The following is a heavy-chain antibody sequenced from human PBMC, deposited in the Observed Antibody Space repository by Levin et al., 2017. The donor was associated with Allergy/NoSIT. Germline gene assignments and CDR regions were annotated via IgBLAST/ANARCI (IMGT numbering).Heavy chain of an antibody. Sequence: GESLKISCAASGFTFSSYAMHWVRQAPGKGLEWVAVISYDGSNKYYADSVKGRFTISRDNSKNTLYLQMNSLRAEDTAVYYCAREGGGDYLDYWGQGTLVTVSS. CDR2: ISYDGSNK. CDR1: GFTFSSYA. CDR3: AREGGGDYLDY. V-gene: IGHV3-30-3*01. J-gene: IGHJ4*02. D-gene: IGHD1-26*01.